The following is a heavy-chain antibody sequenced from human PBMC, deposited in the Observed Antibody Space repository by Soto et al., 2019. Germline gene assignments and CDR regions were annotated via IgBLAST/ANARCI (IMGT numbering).Heavy chain of an antibody. J-gene: IGHJ6*03. V-gene: IGHV3-21*04. Sequence: PGGSLRLSCAASGFTFSSYSMNWVRQAPGKGLEWVSSISSSGSTIYYADSVKGRFTISRDNAKNSLYLQMNSLRAEDTAVYYCARDGTMVRGVNPLGPYYYMDVWGKGTTVTVSS. CDR1: GFTFSSYS. CDR2: ISSSGSTI. CDR3: ARDGTMVRGVNPLGPYYYMDV. D-gene: IGHD3-10*01.